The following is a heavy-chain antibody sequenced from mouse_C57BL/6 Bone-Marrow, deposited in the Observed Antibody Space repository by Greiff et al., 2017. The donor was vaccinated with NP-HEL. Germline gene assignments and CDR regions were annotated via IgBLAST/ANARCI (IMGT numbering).Heavy chain of an antibody. CDR3: ARHYGSSFFAY. CDR1: GYTFTSYW. D-gene: IGHD1-1*01. V-gene: IGHV1-50*01. CDR2: IDPSDSYT. J-gene: IGHJ3*01. Sequence: QVQLQQPGAELVKPGASVKLSCKASGYTFTSYWMQWVKQRPGQGLEWIGEIDPSDSYTNYNQKFKGKATLTVDTSSSTAYMQLSSLTSEDSAVYYCARHYGSSFFAYWGQGTLVTVSA.